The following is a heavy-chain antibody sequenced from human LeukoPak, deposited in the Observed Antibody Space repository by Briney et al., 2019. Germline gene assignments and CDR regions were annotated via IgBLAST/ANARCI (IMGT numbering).Heavy chain of an antibody. J-gene: IGHJ6*03. V-gene: IGHV1-69*05. Sequence: SVKVSCKASGGTFSSYAISWVRQAPGQGLEWMGGIIPIFGTANYAQKFQGRVTITTDESTSTAYMELSSLRSEDTAVYYCARVTEQQLSDYYYMDVWGKGTTVTVSS. CDR2: IIPIFGTA. D-gene: IGHD6-13*01. CDR3: ARVTEQQLSDYYYMDV. CDR1: GGTFSSYA.